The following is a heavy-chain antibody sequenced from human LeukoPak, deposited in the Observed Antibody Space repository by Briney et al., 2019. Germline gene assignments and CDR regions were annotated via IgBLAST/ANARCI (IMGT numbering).Heavy chain of an antibody. Sequence: GGSLRLSCAASGFTFSSYGMHWVRQAPGKGLEWVAVISYDGSNKYYADSVKGRFTISRDNSKNTLYLQMNSLRAEDTAVYYCAKDVREYSSSSGYFDYWGQGTLVTVSS. CDR2: ISYDGSNK. V-gene: IGHV3-30*18. CDR3: AKDVREYSSSSGYFDY. D-gene: IGHD6-6*01. CDR1: GFTFSSYG. J-gene: IGHJ4*02.